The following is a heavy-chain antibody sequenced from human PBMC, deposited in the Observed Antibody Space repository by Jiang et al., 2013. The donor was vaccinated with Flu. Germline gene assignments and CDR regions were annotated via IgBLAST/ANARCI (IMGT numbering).Heavy chain of an antibody. V-gene: IGHV3-21*01. CDR2: ISSSSSYI. CDR1: GFTFSSYS. CDR3: ARVIVGGYYYYYGMDV. J-gene: IGHJ6*02. Sequence: GFTFSSYSMNWVGQAPGKGLEWVSSISSSSSYIYYADSVKGRFTISRDNAKNSLYLQMNSLRAEDTAVYYCARVIVGGYYYYYGMDVWGQGTTVTVSS. D-gene: IGHD4-23*01.